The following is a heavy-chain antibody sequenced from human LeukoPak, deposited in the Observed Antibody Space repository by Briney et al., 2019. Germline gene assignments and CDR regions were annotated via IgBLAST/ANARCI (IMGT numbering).Heavy chain of an antibody. CDR3: ARGGGADY. D-gene: IGHD3-16*01. CDR2: IYYSGST. CDR1: GGSISSYY. V-gene: IGHV4-59*01. J-gene: IGHJ4*02. Sequence: SETLSLTCTVSGGSISSYYWSWIRQPPGKGLEWIGYIYYSGSTSYNPSLKSRVTISVDTSKNQFSLKLSSVTASDTAVYYCARGGGADYWGQGTLVTVSS.